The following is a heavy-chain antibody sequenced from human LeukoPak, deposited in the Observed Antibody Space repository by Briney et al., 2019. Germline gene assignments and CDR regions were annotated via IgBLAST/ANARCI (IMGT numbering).Heavy chain of an antibody. Sequence: GGSLRLSCAASGSTFDDYAMHWVRQAPGKGLEWVSGISWNSGSIGYADSVKGRFTISRDNAKNSLYLQMNSLRAEDTALYYCAKAFHYDSSGHDYWGQGTLVTVSS. V-gene: IGHV3-9*01. CDR2: ISWNSGSI. D-gene: IGHD3-22*01. J-gene: IGHJ4*02. CDR3: AKAFHYDSSGHDY. CDR1: GSTFDDYA.